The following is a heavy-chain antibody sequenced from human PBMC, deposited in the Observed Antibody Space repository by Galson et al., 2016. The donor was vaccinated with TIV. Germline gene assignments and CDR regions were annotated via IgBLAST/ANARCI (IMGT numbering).Heavy chain of an antibody. J-gene: IGHJ2*01. Sequence: SVKVSCKASGGSFSNYAINWVRQAPGQGLEWMGGIIPIFRSPNYAQRFQGRVTITTDESTSTVFVELTSLTSDDTATYYCARPSDSSWYFDLWGRGTQVIVSS. CDR1: GGSFSNYA. CDR3: ARPSDSSWYFDL. D-gene: IGHD6-13*01. CDR2: IIPIFRSP. V-gene: IGHV1-69*05.